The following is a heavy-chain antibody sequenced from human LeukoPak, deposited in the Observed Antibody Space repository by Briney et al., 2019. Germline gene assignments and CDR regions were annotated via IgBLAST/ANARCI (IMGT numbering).Heavy chain of an antibody. V-gene: IGHV3-33*01. CDR3: ARDLASGYYLFDF. CDR2: IWYDGSNK. J-gene: IGHJ4*02. D-gene: IGHD3-22*01. Sequence: PGRYLRLSCAASGFTFTTYGMHWVRQAPGKGLEWVAAIWYDGSNKYYPDSVKGRFSISRDDSKNTLYLQMNSLRAEDTAVYYCARDLASGYYLFDFWGQGTLVTVSS. CDR1: GFTFTTYG.